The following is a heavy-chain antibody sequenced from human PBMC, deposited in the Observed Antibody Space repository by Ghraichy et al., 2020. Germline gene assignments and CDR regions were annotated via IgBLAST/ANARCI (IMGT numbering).Heavy chain of an antibody. V-gene: IGHV1-8*01. CDR2: MNPNSGNT. D-gene: IGHD2-2*01. Sequence: VKVSCKASGYTFTSYDINWVRQATGQGLEWMGWMNPNSGNTGYAQKFQGRVTMTRNTSISTAYMELSSLRSEDTAVYYCARGVGYCSSTSCYGNWFDPWGQGTLVTVSS. J-gene: IGHJ5*02. CDR3: ARGVGYCSSTSCYGNWFDP. CDR1: GYTFTSYD.